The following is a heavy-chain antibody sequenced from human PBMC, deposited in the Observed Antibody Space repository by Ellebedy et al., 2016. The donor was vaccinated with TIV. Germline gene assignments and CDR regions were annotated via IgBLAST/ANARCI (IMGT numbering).Heavy chain of an antibody. CDR2: IHYSGST. D-gene: IGHD2-2*01. CDR1: GGSISSSSYY. V-gene: IGHV4-39*01. J-gene: IGHJ6*02. Sequence: SETLSLTCTVSGGSISSSSYYWGWIRQPPGKGLEWIANIHYSGSTYYNPSLKSRVTISVDTSKNQFSLKVSSVTAADTAVYYCAREIVLVPAAIVSDLTTRYFYYNGMDVWGQGTTVTVSS. CDR3: AREIVLVPAAIVSDLTTRYFYYNGMDV.